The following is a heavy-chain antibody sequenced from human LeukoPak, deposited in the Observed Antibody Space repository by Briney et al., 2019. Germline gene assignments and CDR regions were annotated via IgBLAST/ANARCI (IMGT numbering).Heavy chain of an antibody. V-gene: IGHV3-48*01. D-gene: IGHD1-14*01. Sequence: GASVKVSCKVSGYTLTELSMNWVRQAPGKGLEWVSYISSSSSTIYYADSVKGRFTISRDNSKNTLYLQMNSLRAEDTAVYYCAKDTLSPEFDPWGQGTLVTVSS. CDR1: GYTLTELS. CDR3: AKDTLSPEFDP. CDR2: ISSSSSTI. J-gene: IGHJ5*02.